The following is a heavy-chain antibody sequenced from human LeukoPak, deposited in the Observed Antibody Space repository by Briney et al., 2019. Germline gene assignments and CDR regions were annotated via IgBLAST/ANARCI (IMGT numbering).Heavy chain of an antibody. CDR1: GGSFSGYY. Sequence: SETLSLTCAVYGGSFSGYYWSWIRQPPGKGLEWIGEINHSGSTNYNPSLKSRVTISVDTSKNQFSLKLSSVTAADTAVYYCARVRNLRNWFDLWGQGTLVTVSS. V-gene: IGHV4-34*01. CDR3: ARVRNLRNWFDL. J-gene: IGHJ5*02. CDR2: INHSGST.